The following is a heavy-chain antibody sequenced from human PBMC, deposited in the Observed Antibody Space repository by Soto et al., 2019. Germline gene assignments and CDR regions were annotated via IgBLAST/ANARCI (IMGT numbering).Heavy chain of an antibody. CDR3: FFDCSSTRCQNFDS. CDR2: IYYSGST. D-gene: IGHD2-2*01. Sequence: SETLSLTCTVSGGSISSGDYYWSWIRQPPGKGLEWIGYIYYSGSTYYNPSLKSQVTISVDTSKNQFSLKLSSVTAADTAVYYCFFDCSSTRCQNFDSWGQGTMVTVPS. J-gene: IGHJ4*02. V-gene: IGHV4-30-4*01. CDR1: GGSISSGDYY.